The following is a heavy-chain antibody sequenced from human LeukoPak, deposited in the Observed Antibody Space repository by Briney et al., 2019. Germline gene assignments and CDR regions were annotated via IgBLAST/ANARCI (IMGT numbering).Heavy chain of an antibody. J-gene: IGHJ4*02. CDR3: ARDFGRYCSSTSCYVGTYYFDY. Sequence: GGSLRLSCAASGFTVSTNYMSWIRQAPGKGLEWVSYISSSGSTIYYADSVKGRFTISRDNAKNSLYLQMNSLRAEDTAVYYCARDFGRYCSSTSCYVGTYYFDYWGQGTLVTVSS. CDR1: GFTVSTNY. CDR2: ISSSGSTI. V-gene: IGHV3-11*04. D-gene: IGHD2-2*01.